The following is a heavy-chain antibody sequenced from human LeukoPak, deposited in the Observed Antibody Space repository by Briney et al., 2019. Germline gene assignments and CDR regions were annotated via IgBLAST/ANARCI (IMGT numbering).Heavy chain of an antibody. Sequence: SQTLSLTRTVSGGSISSGDYFWSWIRQPPGKGLEWIGYIYYSGSTYYNPSLKSRVTISVDTSKNQFSLKLSSVTAADTAVYYCARAPYYDSSGYPYGMDVWGQGPTVTVSS. CDR2: IYYSGST. V-gene: IGHV4-30-4*01. J-gene: IGHJ6*02. CDR3: ARAPYYDSSGYPYGMDV. D-gene: IGHD3-22*01. CDR1: GGSISSGDYF.